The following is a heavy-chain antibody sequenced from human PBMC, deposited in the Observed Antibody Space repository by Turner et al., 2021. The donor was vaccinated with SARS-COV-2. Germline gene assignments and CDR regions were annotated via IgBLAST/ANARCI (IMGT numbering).Heavy chain of an antibody. V-gene: IGHV3-30*03. Sequence: QVQLVESGGGVVLPGRPLSISCAASGLTSRSYGMHWVRQAPGKGVEWVEVISYDGSNKYYADSVKGRFTISRDNSKNTLYLQMNSLRAEDTAVYYCARDRIIWDRGVYYYYGMDVWGQGTTVTVSS. J-gene: IGHJ6*02. CDR3: ARDRIIWDRGVYYYYGMDV. CDR1: GLTSRSYG. CDR2: ISYDGSNK. D-gene: IGHD1-26*01.